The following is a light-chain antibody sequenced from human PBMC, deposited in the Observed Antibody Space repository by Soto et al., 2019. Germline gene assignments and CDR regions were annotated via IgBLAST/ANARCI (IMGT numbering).Light chain of an antibody. CDR2: GTS. CDR3: QQHNKWPWT. V-gene: IGKV3-15*01. J-gene: IGKJ1*01. Sequence: IVMTQYPDTLSVSQGERATLSCRASQSLIGNLSWYQQKPGQAPRLLIYGTSTRATGIPARFSGSGSGTEFTLTISSLQSEDFGVYYCQQHNKWPWTFGQGTKVDI. CDR1: QSLIGN.